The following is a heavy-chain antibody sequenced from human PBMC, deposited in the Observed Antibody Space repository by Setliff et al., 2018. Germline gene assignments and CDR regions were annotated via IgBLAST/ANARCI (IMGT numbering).Heavy chain of an antibody. V-gene: IGHV4-39*01. D-gene: IGHD3-22*01. CDR1: GGSVSSGSYY. Sequence: SETLSLTCTVSGGSVSSGSYYWGWIRQPPGKGLEWIGSIYYSGTTYYNPSLKSHVTISVDTSKNQFSLKLNSVTAADTAVYYCARSRRYKHDSSGYYYDHYYYYYMDVWGKGTPVTVSS. CDR2: IYYSGTT. J-gene: IGHJ6*03. CDR3: ARSRRYKHDSSGYYYDHYYYYYMDV.